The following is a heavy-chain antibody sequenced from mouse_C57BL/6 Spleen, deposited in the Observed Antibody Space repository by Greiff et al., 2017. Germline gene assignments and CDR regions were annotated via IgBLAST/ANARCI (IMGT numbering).Heavy chain of an antibody. D-gene: IGHD2-3*01. CDR1: GFSLTSYG. V-gene: IGHV2-2*01. Sequence: QVQLKESGPGLVQPSQSLSITCTVSGFSLTSYGVHWVRQSPGKGLEWLGVIWSGGSTDYNAAFISRLSISKDNSKSQVFFKMNSLQADDTAIYYCARKDGYYPYYYAMDYWGQGTSVTVSS. CDR2: IWSGGST. CDR3: ARKDGYYPYYYAMDY. J-gene: IGHJ4*01.